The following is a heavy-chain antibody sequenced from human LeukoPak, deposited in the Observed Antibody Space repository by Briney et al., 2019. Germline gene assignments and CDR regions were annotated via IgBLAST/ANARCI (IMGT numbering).Heavy chain of an antibody. CDR3: ARLGYTYGYYFDY. V-gene: IGHV4-59*01. Sequence: PSETLSLTCTVSGGSISSYYWSWIRQPPGKGLEWIGHIYYSGSTNYNPSLKSRVTIPVDTSKNQFSLKLSSVTAADTAVYYCARLGYTYGYYFDYWGQGTLVTVSS. CDR1: GGSISSYY. J-gene: IGHJ4*02. CDR2: IYYSGST. D-gene: IGHD5-18*01.